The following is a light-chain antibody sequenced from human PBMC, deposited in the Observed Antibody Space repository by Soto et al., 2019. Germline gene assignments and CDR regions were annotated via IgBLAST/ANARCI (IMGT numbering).Light chain of an antibody. J-gene: IGKJ5*01. CDR1: QSVSIY. CDR3: QQRGNWPPIT. Sequence: EIVLTQSPATLSLSPGESATLSCRASQSVSIYLAWYQQKSGQAPRLPIFDASNRATGIPARFSGSGSGTDFTLTISSLEPEDFAVYYCQQRGNWPPITFGQGTRLEIK. CDR2: DAS. V-gene: IGKV3-11*01.